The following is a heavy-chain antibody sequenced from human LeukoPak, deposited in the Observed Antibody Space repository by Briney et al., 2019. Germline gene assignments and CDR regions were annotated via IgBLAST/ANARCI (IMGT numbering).Heavy chain of an antibody. D-gene: IGHD3/OR15-3a*01. V-gene: IGHV3-23*01. CDR1: GFTFSSYA. CDR3: VREGPRGLAFDI. Sequence: GGSLRLSCAASGFTFSSYAMSWVRQAPGKGLEWVSAISGSGGSTYYADSVKGRFTISRDNSKNTLYLQMNGLRVEDTAVYYCVREGPRGLAFDIWGQGTMVTVS. CDR2: ISGSGGST. J-gene: IGHJ3*02.